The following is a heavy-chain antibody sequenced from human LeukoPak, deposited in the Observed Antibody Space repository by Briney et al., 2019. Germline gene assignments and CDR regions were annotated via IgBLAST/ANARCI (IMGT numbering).Heavy chain of an antibody. CDR2: INSNSGVT. V-gene: IGHV1-2*02. CDR1: GYNFTGNY. CDR3: ATSLVN. Sequence: ASVKVSCKASGYNFTGNYMHWVRQAPGQGLEWMGWINSNSGVTKYAQKFQGRITMTRDTSIRTGYMEVSSLISDDTAIYYCATSLVNWGRGPLATVSS. D-gene: IGHD6-6*01. J-gene: IGHJ4*02.